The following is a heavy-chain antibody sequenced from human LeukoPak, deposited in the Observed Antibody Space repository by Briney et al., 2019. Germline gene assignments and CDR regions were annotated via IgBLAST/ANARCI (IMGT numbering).Heavy chain of an antibody. CDR2: IGTAGDT. D-gene: IGHD3-10*01. V-gene: IGHV3-13*01. Sequence: GGSLRLSCAASGFTFSTCNMHWVRQATGEGLEWVSAIGTAGDTYYAGSVKGRFTISRDNAKNSLYLQLNGLRAGDTAVYYCARDLYYYGSGSYYGMDVWGQGTTVTVS. J-gene: IGHJ6*02. CDR1: GFTFSTCN. CDR3: ARDLYYYGSGSYYGMDV.